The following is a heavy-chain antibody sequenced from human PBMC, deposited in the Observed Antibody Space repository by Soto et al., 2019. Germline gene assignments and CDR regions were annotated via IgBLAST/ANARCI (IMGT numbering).Heavy chain of an antibody. Sequence: QVQLQESGPRLVKPSETLSLTCTVSGGSGSGYHWNWVRQPPGKTLEWIGHIYHSGTTNYNPSLKSRITLSIDTSKNQFSLKMNSVTAADTAVYYCARGQTNIWYFDHWGQGTLVTVSS. J-gene: IGHJ4*02. CDR1: GGSGSGYH. CDR2: IYHSGTT. V-gene: IGHV4-59*02. CDR3: ARGQTNIWYFDH.